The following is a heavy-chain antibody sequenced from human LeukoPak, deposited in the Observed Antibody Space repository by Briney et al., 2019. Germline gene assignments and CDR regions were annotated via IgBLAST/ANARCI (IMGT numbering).Heavy chain of an antibody. Sequence: SETLSLTCAVYGGSFSGYYWSWIRQPPGKGLEWIGEINHSGSTNYNPSLKSRGTISVDTSKNQFSLKLSSVTAADMAVYYCARGIQLGYFDYWGQGTLVTVSS. J-gene: IGHJ4*02. D-gene: IGHD5-18*01. V-gene: IGHV4-34*01. CDR3: ARGIQLGYFDY. CDR2: INHSGST. CDR1: GGSFSGYY.